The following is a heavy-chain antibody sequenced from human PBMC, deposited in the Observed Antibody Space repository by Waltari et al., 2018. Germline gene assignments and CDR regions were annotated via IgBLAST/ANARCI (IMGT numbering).Heavy chain of an antibody. D-gene: IGHD3-22*01. J-gene: IGHJ5*02. CDR3: ARPLPVGGYYWDL. CDR1: GGSFSDYY. V-gene: IGHV4-34*01. Sequence: QVQLQLWGAGLLKPSETLSLTCAVYGGSFSDYYWTWIRQPPGMGLEWIGEIKNTGNTNYNPSLKGRVTLSIDTAKSQSSLNRRSVTAADTAVYYCARPLPVGGYYWDLWAQGTLVTVSS. CDR2: IKNTGNT.